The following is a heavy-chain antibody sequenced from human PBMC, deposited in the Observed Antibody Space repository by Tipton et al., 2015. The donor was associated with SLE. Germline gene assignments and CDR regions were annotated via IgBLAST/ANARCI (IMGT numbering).Heavy chain of an antibody. CDR1: GGSISSSSYY. CDR2: IYYSGST. D-gene: IGHD6-13*01. Sequence: TLSLTCTVSGGSISSSSYYWGWIRQSPGKGLEWIGSIYYSGSTYYNPSLKSRVTISVDTSKNQFSLKLSSVTAADTAVYYCARRWVIAAAGLGDYFDYWGQGTLVTVSS. V-gene: IGHV4-39*07. CDR3: ARRWVIAAAGLGDYFDY. J-gene: IGHJ4*02.